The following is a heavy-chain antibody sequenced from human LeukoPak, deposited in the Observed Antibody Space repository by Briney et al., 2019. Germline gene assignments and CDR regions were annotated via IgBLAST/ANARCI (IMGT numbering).Heavy chain of an antibody. CDR2: IHTSGTT. V-gene: IGHV4-4*07. Sequence: SETLSLTCTVSGGSMSSYYWSFIRQSAGTGLEWLGRIHTSGTTWYNPSLKSRVTLSVDASKNQFSLGLTSVTAADTAIYYCARLRSYGGNRGIDYWGQGTLVAVSS. CDR3: ARLRSYGGNRGIDY. CDR1: GGSMSSYY. J-gene: IGHJ4*02. D-gene: IGHD4-23*01.